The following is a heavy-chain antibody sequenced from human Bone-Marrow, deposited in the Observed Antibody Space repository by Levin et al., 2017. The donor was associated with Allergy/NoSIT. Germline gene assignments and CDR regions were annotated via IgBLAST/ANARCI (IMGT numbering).Heavy chain of an antibody. CDR2: IGVST. CDR1: GFIFSSYA. V-gene: IGHV3-23*01. CDR3: AKAIGGYDFDY. J-gene: IGHJ4*02. Sequence: GGSLRLSCVASGFIFSSYAMSWVRQVPGKGLEWVSTIGVSTNYADSVKGRFTISRDDSKNTVYLQMNSLRAEDMAVYYCAKAIGGYDFDYWGQGTLVTVSS. D-gene: IGHD2-2*01.